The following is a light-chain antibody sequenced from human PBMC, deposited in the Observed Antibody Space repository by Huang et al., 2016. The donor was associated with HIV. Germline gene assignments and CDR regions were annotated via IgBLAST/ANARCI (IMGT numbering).Light chain of an antibody. CDR3: QQSFSVPRT. J-gene: IGKJ1*01. CDR2: TAS. Sequence: DIQMTQSPPSLSASVGDRVTFTCRANQNITKSLNWYQQNPGKAPKLLIYTASTLESGVPSRFSGGGSGSRFTLNITKLQPEDFATYYCQQSFSVPRTFG. CDR1: QNITKS. V-gene: IGKV1-39*01.